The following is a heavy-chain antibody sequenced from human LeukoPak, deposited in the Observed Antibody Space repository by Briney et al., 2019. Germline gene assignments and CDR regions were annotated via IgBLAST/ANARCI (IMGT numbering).Heavy chain of an antibody. D-gene: IGHD3-10*01. Sequence: PSETLSLTCAVYGGSFSGYYWGWIRQPPGKGLEWIGEINRGGSTNYNPSLKSRVSISVDTSKNQFSLRLSSVTAADTAVYYCARGAGSGSCYHGWGQGTLVTVSS. V-gene: IGHV4-34*01. CDR2: INRGGST. CDR1: GGSFSGYY. J-gene: IGHJ4*02. CDR3: ARGAGSGSCYHG.